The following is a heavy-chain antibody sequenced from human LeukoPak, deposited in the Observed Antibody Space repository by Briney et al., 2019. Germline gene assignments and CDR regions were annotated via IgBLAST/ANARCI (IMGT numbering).Heavy chain of an antibody. CDR3: ARGLTWAMGGVCDI. V-gene: IGHV4-34*01. D-gene: IGHD5-18*01. CDR1: GGSFSGYY. CDR2: INNSGRT. Sequence: SETLSLTCAVYGGSFSGYYWSWFRQPPGNGRKWMGEINNSGRTNYTPSPKSRVTISLDTSKNQFSLKLSSVTAADTAVYCCARGLTWAMGGVCDIWGQGTMVSVSS. J-gene: IGHJ3*02.